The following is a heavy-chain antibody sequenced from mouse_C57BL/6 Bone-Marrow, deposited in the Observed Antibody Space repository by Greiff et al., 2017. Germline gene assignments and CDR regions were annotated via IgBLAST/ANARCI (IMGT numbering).Heavy chain of an antibody. V-gene: IGHV1-39*01. CDR3: ARGYDYDYAMDY. CDR2: INPNYGTT. J-gene: IGHJ4*01. Sequence: VQLKESGPELVKPGASVKISCKASGYSFTDYNMNWVKQSPGKSLEWIGVINPNYGTTSYNQKFKGKATLTVDQSSSTAYMQLNSLTSEDSAVYYCARGYDYDYAMDYWGQGTSVTVSS. D-gene: IGHD2-4*01. CDR1: GYSFTDYN.